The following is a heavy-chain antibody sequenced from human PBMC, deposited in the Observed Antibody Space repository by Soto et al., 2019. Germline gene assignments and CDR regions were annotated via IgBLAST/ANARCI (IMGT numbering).Heavy chain of an antibody. V-gene: IGHV1-2*04. CDR2: INPNSGGT. Sequence: GASVKVSCKASGYTFTGYYMHWVLQAPGQGLEWMGWINPNSGGTNYAQKFQGWVTMTRDTSISTAYMELSRLRSDDTAVYYGARALVAGRFDPWGQGTLVTVSS. CDR1: GYTFTGYY. CDR3: ARALVAGRFDP. J-gene: IGHJ5*02. D-gene: IGHD6-19*01.